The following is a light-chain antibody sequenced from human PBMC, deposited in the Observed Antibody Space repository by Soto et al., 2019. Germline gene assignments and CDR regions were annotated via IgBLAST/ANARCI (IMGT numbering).Light chain of an antibody. V-gene: IGLV1-44*01. CDR1: SSNIGSNT. CDR2: SNN. Sequence: QSVLTQPPSASGTPGQRVTISCSGSSSNIGSNTVNWYQQLPGTAPKLLIYSNNQRPSGVPDRFSGSKSGTSASLAISGLQSADEAEYYCAAWDDSLNGYVFGTGTKLTVL. J-gene: IGLJ1*01. CDR3: AAWDDSLNGYV.